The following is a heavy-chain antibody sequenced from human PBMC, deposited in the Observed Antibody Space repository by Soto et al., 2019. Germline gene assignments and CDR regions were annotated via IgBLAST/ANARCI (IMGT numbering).Heavy chain of an antibody. Sequence: SETLSLTCAVSGGSISSGGYSWSWIRQPPGKGLEWIGYMYHSGSTYYNPSLKSRVTISVDTSKNQFSLKLSSVTAADTAVYSWGRAHPFTYGKYFDYWGEGTRVTVPS. CDR3: GRAHPFTYGKYFDY. CDR1: GGSISSGGYS. D-gene: IGHD3-10*01. CDR2: MYHSGST. J-gene: IGHJ4*02. V-gene: IGHV4-30-2*01.